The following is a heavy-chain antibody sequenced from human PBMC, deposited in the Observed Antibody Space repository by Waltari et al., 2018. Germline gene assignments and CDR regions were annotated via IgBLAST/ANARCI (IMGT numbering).Heavy chain of an antibody. V-gene: IGHV3-23*04. CDR1: GFRFRSYA. CDR2: ISASGETT. Sequence: EVQLVESGGGLVQPGGSLRLSCEASGFRFRSYAMNWVRQAPGQGLEWVSGISASGETTHYADSVRGRFTISRDNSKNSLDLQMNDLRAEDTALYYCAKDPIGGVDIWGQGTRVNVSS. J-gene: IGHJ3*02. CDR3: AKDPIGGVDI. D-gene: IGHD3-16*01.